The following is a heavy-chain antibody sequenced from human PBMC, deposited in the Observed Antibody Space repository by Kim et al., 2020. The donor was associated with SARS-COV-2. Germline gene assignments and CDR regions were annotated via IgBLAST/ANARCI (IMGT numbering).Heavy chain of an antibody. D-gene: IGHD3-16*02. V-gene: IGHV1-69*01. CDR3: ARAGDYVWGSYRYNWFDP. J-gene: IGHJ5*02. Sequence: QGRVTITADESTSTAYMELSSLRSEDTAVYYCARAGDYVWGSYRYNWFDPWGQGTLVTVSS.